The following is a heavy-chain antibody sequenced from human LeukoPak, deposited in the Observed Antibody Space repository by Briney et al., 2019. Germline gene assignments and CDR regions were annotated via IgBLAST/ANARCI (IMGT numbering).Heavy chain of an antibody. D-gene: IGHD6-19*01. Sequence: GGSLRLACAASGFTFSNAWMSWVRQAPGKGLEWVGRIKSKTDGGTTDYAAPVKGRFTISRDDSKNTLYLQMNSLKTEDTAVYYCAKALSGWYRVAVDYWGQGTLVTVSS. CDR2: IKSKTDGGTT. CDR3: AKALSGWYRVAVDY. CDR1: GFTFSNAW. J-gene: IGHJ4*02. V-gene: IGHV3-15*01.